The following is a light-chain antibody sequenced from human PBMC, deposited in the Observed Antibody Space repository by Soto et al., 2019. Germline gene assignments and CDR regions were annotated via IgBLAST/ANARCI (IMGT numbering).Light chain of an antibody. CDR1: RSVSSNS. V-gene: IGKV3-20*01. CDR2: SAS. CDR3: QLYGTSPMFT. Sequence: EIVLTQSPGTLSLSPGERATLSCRASRSVSSNSLAWYLQKPGQAPRLLIYSASSRATGIPDRFSGSGSGTDFTLTISRLEPEDFAVYYCQLYGTSPMFTFGRGTRLEIK. J-gene: IGKJ2*01.